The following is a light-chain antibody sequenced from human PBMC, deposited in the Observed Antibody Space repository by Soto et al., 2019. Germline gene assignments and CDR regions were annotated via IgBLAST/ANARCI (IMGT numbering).Light chain of an antibody. V-gene: IGKV3-20*01. Sequence: EIVMTQSPGTLSLSPGERATLSCRASQSVSSSYLAWYQQKPGQAPRLLIYGASSRAPGIPDRFSGSGSGTDFTLTISSLEPEDSAVYYCQQYGSSPGTFGQGTKVEIK. CDR2: GAS. CDR3: QQYGSSPGT. CDR1: QSVSSSY. J-gene: IGKJ1*01.